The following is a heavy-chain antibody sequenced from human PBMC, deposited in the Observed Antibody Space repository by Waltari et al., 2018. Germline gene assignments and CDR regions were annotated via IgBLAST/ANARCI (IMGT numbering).Heavy chain of an antibody. CDR1: GGSISSFS. CDR2: IHYSGST. CDR3: ARGVGTGTSGYYYYYMDV. V-gene: IGHV4-59*01. J-gene: IGHJ6*03. Sequence: QVQLQESGPGLVKPSETLSLTCTVSGGSISSFSWSWIRQPPGKGLEWIGHIHYSGSTNYNPSLKSRVTISVDTSKSQFSLKLSSVTAADTAVYYCARGVGTGTSGYYYYYMDVWGKGTTVTVSS. D-gene: IGHD1-7*01.